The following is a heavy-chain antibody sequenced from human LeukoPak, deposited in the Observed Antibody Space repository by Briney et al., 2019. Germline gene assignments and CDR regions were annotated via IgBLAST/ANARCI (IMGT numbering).Heavy chain of an antibody. Sequence: GGSLRLSCAASGFTFSSYGMHWVRQAPGKGLEWVAVISYDGSNKYYADSVKGRFTISRDNSKNTLYLQMNSLRAEDTAVYYCAKLPYHSGSYYVRLHDAFDIWGQGTMVTVSS. J-gene: IGHJ3*02. CDR3: AKLPYHSGSYYVRLHDAFDI. V-gene: IGHV3-30*18. CDR2: ISYDGSNK. D-gene: IGHD1-26*01. CDR1: GFTFSSYG.